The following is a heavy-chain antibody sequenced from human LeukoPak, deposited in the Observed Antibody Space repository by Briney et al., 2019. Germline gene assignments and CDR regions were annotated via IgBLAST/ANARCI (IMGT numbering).Heavy chain of an antibody. CDR2: ISGSGGST. V-gene: IGHV3-23*01. CDR1: GFTFSSYA. D-gene: IGHD3-10*01. J-gene: IGHJ4*02. Sequence: GGSLRLSCAASGFTFSSYAMSWVRQAPGKGLEWVSAISGSGGSTYYADSVKGRFTISRDNSKNTLYLQMNSLRAEDTAVYYCAKDPDPYDGGSGGYFDYWGQGTLVTVSS. CDR3: AKDPDPYDGGSGGYFDY.